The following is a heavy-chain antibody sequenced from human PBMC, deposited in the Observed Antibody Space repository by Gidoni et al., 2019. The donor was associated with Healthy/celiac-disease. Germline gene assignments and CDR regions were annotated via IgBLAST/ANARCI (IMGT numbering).Heavy chain of an antibody. CDR3: ARKQQLARWRYFDY. V-gene: IGHV4-34*01. D-gene: IGHD6-13*01. CDR2: INHSGST. Sequence: QVQLQQWGAGLLKPSATLSLTCAVYGGSFSGYYWSWIRQPPGKGLEWIGEINHSGSTNYNPSLKSRVTISVDTSKNQFSLKLSSVTAADTAVYYCARKQQLARWRYFDYWGQGTLVTVSS. J-gene: IGHJ4*02. CDR1: GGSFSGYY.